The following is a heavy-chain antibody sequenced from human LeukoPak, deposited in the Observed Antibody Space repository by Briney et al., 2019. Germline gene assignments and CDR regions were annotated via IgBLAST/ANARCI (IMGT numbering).Heavy chain of an antibody. V-gene: IGHV1-8*01. Sequence: GASVKVSCKASGYTFTSYDINWVRQATGQGLKWMGWMNPNSGNTGYAQKFQGRVTMTRNTSISTAYMELSSLRSEDTAVYYCARSQFPWFGELTPMYYSDYWGQGTLVTVSS. D-gene: IGHD3-10*01. CDR1: GYTFTSYD. CDR2: MNPNSGNT. CDR3: ARSQFPWFGELTPMYYSDY. J-gene: IGHJ4*02.